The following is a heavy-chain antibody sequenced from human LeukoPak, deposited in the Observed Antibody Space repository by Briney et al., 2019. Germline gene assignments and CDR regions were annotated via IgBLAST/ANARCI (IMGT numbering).Heavy chain of an antibody. CDR2: INHSGST. CDR3: ARKVYDYVWGSYRQYFDY. Sequence: SETLSLTCAVYGGSFSGYYWSWIRQPPGKGLEWIGEINHSGSTNYNPSLKSRVTISVDTSKKQFSLKLSSVTAADTAVYYCARKVYDYVWGSYRQYFDYWGQGTLVTVSS. D-gene: IGHD3-16*02. V-gene: IGHV4-34*01. CDR1: GGSFSGYY. J-gene: IGHJ4*02.